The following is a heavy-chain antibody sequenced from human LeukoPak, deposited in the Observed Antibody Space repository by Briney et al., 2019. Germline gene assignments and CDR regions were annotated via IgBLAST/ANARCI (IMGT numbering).Heavy chain of an antibody. D-gene: IGHD6-6*01. J-gene: IGHJ4*02. CDR1: GGPISAYY. CDR2: IYTSGST. Sequence: SETLSLTCTVSGGPISAYYWSWIRQPAGKGLEWIGRIYTSGSTHYNPSLKSRATMSVDTSKNQFSLKLSSVTAADTAVYYCARVNHPSSALIDYWGQGTLVAVSS. V-gene: IGHV4-4*07. CDR3: ARVNHPSSALIDY.